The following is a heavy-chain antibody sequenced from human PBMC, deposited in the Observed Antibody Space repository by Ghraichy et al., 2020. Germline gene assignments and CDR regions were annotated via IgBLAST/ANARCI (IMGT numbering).Heavy chain of an antibody. CDR3: ARDLVSSSWYEAGFDP. CDR1: GFTFSSYW. Sequence: ESLNISCAASGFTFSSYWMHWVRQAPGKGLVWVARINSDGSSTSYADSVKGRFTISRDNAKNTLYLQMNSLRAEDTAVYYCARDLVSSSWYEAGFDPWGQGTLVTVSS. V-gene: IGHV3-74*01. D-gene: IGHD6-13*01. J-gene: IGHJ5*02. CDR2: INSDGSST.